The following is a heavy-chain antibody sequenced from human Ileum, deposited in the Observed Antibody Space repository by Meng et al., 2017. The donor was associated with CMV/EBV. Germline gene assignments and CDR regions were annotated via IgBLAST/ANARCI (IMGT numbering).Heavy chain of an antibody. D-gene: IGHD7-27*01. V-gene: IGHV3-74*01. CDR1: GFTLSSYW. J-gene: IGHJ4*02. CDR2: VSTDGSTT. Sequence: LSCVASGFTLSSYWMHWVRQAPGEGPVWVSRVSTDGSTTNYEDSVKGRFAISRDNARNTLYLQMNSLRAEDTAVYYCARGNWALGYWGQGTLVTVSS. CDR3: ARGNWALGY.